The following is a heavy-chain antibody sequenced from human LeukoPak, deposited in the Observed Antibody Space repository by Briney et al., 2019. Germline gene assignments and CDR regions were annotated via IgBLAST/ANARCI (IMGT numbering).Heavy chain of an antibody. CDR1: GLTFRSNG. Sequence: GGSLKSSFAAPGLTFRSNGINWFGQAPGKGLEWVAVIWYDGSNKYYADSVKGRFTISRDNSKNTLYLQMNSLRVEDTAVYYCARVYETNGYLYWGQGSLVTVSS. D-gene: IGHD3-22*01. V-gene: IGHV3-33*01. J-gene: IGHJ4*02. CDR3: ARVYETNGYLY. CDR2: IWYDGSNK.